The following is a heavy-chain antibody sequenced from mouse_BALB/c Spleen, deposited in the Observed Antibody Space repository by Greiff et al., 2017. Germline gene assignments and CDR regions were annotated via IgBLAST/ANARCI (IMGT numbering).Heavy chain of an antibody. V-gene: IGHV1-67*01. Sequence: VQLQQSGPELVRPGVSVKISCKGSSYTFTDYAMHWVKQSHAKSLEWIGVISTYYGNTNYNQKFKGKATMTVDKSSSTAYMELARLTSEDSAVYYCARSGRDGGGYAMDYWGQGTSVTVSS. CDR1: SYTFTDYA. J-gene: IGHJ4*01. D-gene: IGHD3-1*01. CDR2: ISTYYGNT. CDR3: ARSGRDGGGYAMDY.